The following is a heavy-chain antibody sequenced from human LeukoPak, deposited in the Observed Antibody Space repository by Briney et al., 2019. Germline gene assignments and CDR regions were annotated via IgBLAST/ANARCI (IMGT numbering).Heavy chain of an antibody. CDR2: IYYSGST. D-gene: IGHD2-15*01. CDR3: AGLAAYGGISDY. V-gene: IGHV4-30-4*08. Sequence: SGTLSLTCTVSGGSISSGDYYWSWIRQPPGKGLEWIGYIYYSGSTYYNPSLKSRVTISVDTSKNQFSLKLSSVTAADTAVYYCAGLAAYGGISDYWGQGTLVTVSS. J-gene: IGHJ4*02. CDR1: GGSISSGDYY.